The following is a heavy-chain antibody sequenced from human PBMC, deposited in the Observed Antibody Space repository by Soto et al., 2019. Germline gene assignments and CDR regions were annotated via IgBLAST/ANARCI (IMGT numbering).Heavy chain of an antibody. J-gene: IGHJ6*02. D-gene: IGHD3-22*01. CDR2: ISAYNGNT. Sequence: ASVKVSCKASGYTFTSYGISWVRQAPGQGLEWMGWISAYNGNTNYAQELQGRVTMTTDTSTSTAYMELRSLRSDDTAVYYCVRGKDDSSGYYLDYYYGMDVWGQGTTVTVSS. CDR1: GYTFTSYG. V-gene: IGHV1-18*01. CDR3: VRGKDDSSGYYLDYYYGMDV.